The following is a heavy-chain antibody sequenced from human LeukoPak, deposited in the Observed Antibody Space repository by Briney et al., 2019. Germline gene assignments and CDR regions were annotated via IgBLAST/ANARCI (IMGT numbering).Heavy chain of an antibody. V-gene: IGHV3-30*18. D-gene: IGHD6-13*01. CDR3: AKDLVAAAGMSLDY. CDR2: ISYDGSNK. J-gene: IGHJ4*02. CDR1: GFTFSSYG. Sequence: GGSLRLSCAASGFTFSSYGMHWVRQAPGKGLEWVAVISYDGSNKYYADSVKGRFTISRDNSKNTLYLQMNSLRAEDTAVYYCAKDLVAAAGMSLDYWGQGTLVTVSS.